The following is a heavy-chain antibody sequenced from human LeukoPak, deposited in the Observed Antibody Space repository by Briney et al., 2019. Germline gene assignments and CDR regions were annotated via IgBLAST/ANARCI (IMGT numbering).Heavy chain of an antibody. J-gene: IGHJ5*02. D-gene: IGHD2-2*01. CDR1: GGSFSGYY. Sequence: PSETLSLTCAVYGGSFSGYYWSWIRQPPGKGLEWIGEINHSGSTNHNPSLKSRVTISVDTSKNQFSLKLSSVTAADTAVYYCARVLPAAANWFDPWGQGTLVTVSS. CDR2: INHSGST. CDR3: ARVLPAAANWFDP. V-gene: IGHV4-34*01.